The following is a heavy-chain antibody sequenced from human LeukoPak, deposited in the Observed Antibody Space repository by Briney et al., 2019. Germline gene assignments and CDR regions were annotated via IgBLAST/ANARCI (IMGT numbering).Heavy chain of an antibody. Sequence: SETLSLTCAVYGGSFSGYYWSWIRQPPGRGLEWIGEINHSGSTNYNPSLRSRVTISLDTSKNQLSLKLSSVTAADTAVYYCARISRPPAHRFRSAYYYYGMDVWGKGTTVTVSS. D-gene: IGHD1-14*01. V-gene: IGHV4-34*01. J-gene: IGHJ6*04. CDR3: ARISRPPAHRFRSAYYYYGMDV. CDR1: GGSFSGYY. CDR2: INHSGST.